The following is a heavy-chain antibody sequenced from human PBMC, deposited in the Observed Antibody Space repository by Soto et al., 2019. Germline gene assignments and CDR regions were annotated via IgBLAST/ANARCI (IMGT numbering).Heavy chain of an antibody. CDR2: ISAYNGNT. V-gene: IGHV1-18*01. J-gene: IGHJ3*02. CDR3: ASRTARITMVRGVTDAFDI. D-gene: IGHD3-10*01. CDR1: GYTFTSYG. Sequence: ASVKVSCKASGYTFTSYGISWVRQAPGQGLEWMGWISAYNGNTNYAQKLQGRVTMTTDTSTSTAYMELRSLRSDDTAVYYCASRTARITMVRGVTDAFDIWGQGTMVTVSS.